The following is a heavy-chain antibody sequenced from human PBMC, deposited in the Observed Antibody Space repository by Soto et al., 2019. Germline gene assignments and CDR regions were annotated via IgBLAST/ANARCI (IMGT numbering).Heavy chain of an antibody. D-gene: IGHD6-19*01. CDR1: GFTFTNAW. V-gene: IGHV3-15*07. CDR3: TTTMVVAGRGNWFDP. J-gene: IGHJ5*02. Sequence: EVQLVESGGALVKPGGSLRLSCAASGFTFTNAWMNWVRQAPGKGLEWVGRIKRNRDGATTDYAAPVKGRFTISRDDSKNMLYLQMNSLKTEDTAVYYCTTTMVVAGRGNWFDPWGQGTLVTVSS. CDR2: IKRNRDGATT.